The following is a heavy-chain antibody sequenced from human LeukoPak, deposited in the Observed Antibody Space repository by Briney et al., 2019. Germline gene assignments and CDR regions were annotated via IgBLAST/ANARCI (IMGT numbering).Heavy chain of an antibody. Sequence: GGSLRLSCVASGFTFSTYAMHWVRQAPGKGLEWVAVISFAGNNEYYADSVKGRFTISRDNLKNTLYLQMNSLRAEDTAVYYCALYCSGGSCYSMGGAFDIWGQGTMVTVSS. D-gene: IGHD2-15*01. V-gene: IGHV3-30-3*01. CDR1: GFTFSTYA. CDR3: ALYCSGGSCYSMGGAFDI. CDR2: ISFAGNNE. J-gene: IGHJ3*02.